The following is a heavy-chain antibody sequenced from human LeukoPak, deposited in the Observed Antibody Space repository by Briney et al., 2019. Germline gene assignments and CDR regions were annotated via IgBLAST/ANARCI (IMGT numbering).Heavy chain of an antibody. D-gene: IGHD5-18*01. CDR2: LYYSGST. V-gene: IGHV4-59*01. CDR1: GGSISSYY. CDR3: ARVYGYNYYYMDV. J-gene: IGHJ6*03. Sequence: PSETLSLTCTVSGGSISSYYWNWIRQSPGKGLEWIGYLYYSGSTNYNPSLKSRVTISVDTSKNQFSLKLSSVTAADTAVYYCARVYGYNYYYMDVWGKGTTVTVSS.